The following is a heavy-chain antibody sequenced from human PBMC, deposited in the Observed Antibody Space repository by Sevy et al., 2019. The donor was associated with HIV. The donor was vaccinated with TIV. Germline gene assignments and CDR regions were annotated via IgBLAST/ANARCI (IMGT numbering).Heavy chain of an antibody. CDR3: ARDLVVVPATLSGYYYGMDV. Sequence: GGSLRLSCAASGFTFCSYAMHWVRQAPGKGLEWVAVISYDGSNKYYADSVKGRFTISRDNSKNTLYLQMNSLRAEDTAVYYCARDLVVVPATLSGYYYGMDVWGQGTTVTVSS. CDR1: GFTFCSYA. V-gene: IGHV3-30-3*01. J-gene: IGHJ6*02. D-gene: IGHD2-2*01. CDR2: ISYDGSNK.